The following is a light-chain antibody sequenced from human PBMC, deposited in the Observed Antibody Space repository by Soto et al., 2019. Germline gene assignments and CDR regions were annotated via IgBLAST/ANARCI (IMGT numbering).Light chain of an antibody. CDR2: DAS. CDR1: QSVRSS. V-gene: IGKV3-15*01. CDR3: QQYNNWPKT. J-gene: IGKJ1*01. Sequence: EILMTQSPATLSVSPGERVTLSCRASQSVRSSLAWYQQKSGQAPRLLIYDASTRATGIQARFSGSGSGTEFTLTISSLQSQDFAVYYCQQYNNWPKTFGQGTKVEIK.